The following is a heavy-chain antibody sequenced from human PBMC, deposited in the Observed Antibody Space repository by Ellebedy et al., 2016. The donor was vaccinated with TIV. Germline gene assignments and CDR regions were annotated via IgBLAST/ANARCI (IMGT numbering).Heavy chain of an antibody. Sequence: GESLKISCAASGFTVSNNYMSWVRQAPGKGLEWVSVIYSGGYTYYADSVRGRFTLSRDNSRNTLYLQMNGLRAEDTAVYYCARGSCSGGSCYSYWGQGTLVTVSS. CDR3: ARGSCSGGSCYSY. CDR2: IYSGGYT. CDR1: GFTVSNNY. J-gene: IGHJ4*02. D-gene: IGHD2-15*01. V-gene: IGHV3-53*01.